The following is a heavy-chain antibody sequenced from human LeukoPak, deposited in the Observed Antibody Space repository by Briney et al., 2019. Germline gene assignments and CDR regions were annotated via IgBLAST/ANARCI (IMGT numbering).Heavy chain of an antibody. V-gene: IGHV1-2*04. Sequence: ASVKVSCKASGYTSTGYYMHWVRQAPGQGLEWMGWINPNSGGTNYAQKFQGWVTMTRDTSISTAYMELSRLRSDDTAVYYCARSTGSGSMGKDYYYYGMDVWGKGTTVTVSS. D-gene: IGHD3-10*01. CDR1: GYTSTGYY. CDR3: ARSTGSGSMGKDYYYYGMDV. J-gene: IGHJ6*04. CDR2: INPNSGGT.